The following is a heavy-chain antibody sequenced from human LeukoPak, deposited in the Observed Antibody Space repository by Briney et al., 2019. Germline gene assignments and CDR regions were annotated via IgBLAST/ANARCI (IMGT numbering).Heavy chain of an antibody. CDR2: ISPNSGGA. CDR1: GYTFACYY. Sequence: ASVKVSCKASGYTFACYYIHWVRQAPGQGLEWMGWISPNSGGAHYALKFQGRVTLTRDTSSSTAYMHLSSLRFDDTAVYYCARGKSGYSPWGQGTPVTVSS. V-gene: IGHV1-2*02. J-gene: IGHJ4*02. CDR3: ARGKSGYSP. D-gene: IGHD3-22*01.